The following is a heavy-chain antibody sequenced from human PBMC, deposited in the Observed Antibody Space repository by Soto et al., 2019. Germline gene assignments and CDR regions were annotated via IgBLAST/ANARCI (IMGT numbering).Heavy chain of an antibody. CDR1: GFTVSSNY. CDR3: ARVGDSYGYGWFDP. CDR2: IYSGGST. D-gene: IGHD5-18*01. V-gene: IGHV3-53*01. J-gene: IGHJ5*02. Sequence: PGGSLRLSCAASGFTVSSNYMSWVRQAPGKGLEWVSVIYSGGSTYYADSVKGRFTISRDNSKNTLYLQMNSLRAEDTAVYYCARVGDSYGYGWFDPWGQGTLVTVSS.